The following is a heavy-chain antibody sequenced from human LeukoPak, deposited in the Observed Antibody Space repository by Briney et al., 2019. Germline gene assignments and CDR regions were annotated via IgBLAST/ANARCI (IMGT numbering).Heavy chain of an antibody. CDR1: GFTVSSNY. Sequence: GGSRRLSCAASGFTVSSNYMSWVRQAPGKGLEWVSVIYSGGSTYYADSVKGRFTISRDNSKNTLYLQMNSLRAEDTAVYYCARDEGGYSYGYNWGQGTLVTVSS. CDR2: IYSGGST. D-gene: IGHD5-18*01. J-gene: IGHJ4*02. CDR3: ARDEGGYSYGYN. V-gene: IGHV3-53*01.